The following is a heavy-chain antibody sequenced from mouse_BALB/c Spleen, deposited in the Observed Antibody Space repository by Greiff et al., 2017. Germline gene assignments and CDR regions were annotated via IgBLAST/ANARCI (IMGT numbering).Heavy chain of an antibody. D-gene: IGHD2-4*01. CDR1: GYTFTSYW. J-gene: IGHJ4*01. V-gene: IGHV1S81*02. CDR3: ARRWDYDYYAMDY. CDR2: INPSNGRT. Sequence: QVQLQHPGAELVKPGASVKLSCKASGYTFTSYWMHWVKQRPGQGLEWIGEINPSNGRTNYNEKFKSKATLTVDKSSSTAYMQLSSLTSEDSAVYYCARRWDYDYYAMDYWGQGTSVTVSS.